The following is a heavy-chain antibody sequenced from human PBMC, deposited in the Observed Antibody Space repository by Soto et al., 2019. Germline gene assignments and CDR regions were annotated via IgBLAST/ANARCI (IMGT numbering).Heavy chain of an antibody. Sequence: ASVKVSCKASGYTFTSYYMHWVRQAPGQGLEWMGIINPSGGSTSYAQKFQGRVTMTRDTSKNQFSLKLSSVTAADTAVYYCARVRYSSSWYGWFDPWGQGTLVTVSS. D-gene: IGHD6-13*01. CDR3: ARVRYSSSWYGWFDP. CDR1: GYTFTSYY. V-gene: IGHV1-46*01. CDR2: INPSGGST. J-gene: IGHJ5*02.